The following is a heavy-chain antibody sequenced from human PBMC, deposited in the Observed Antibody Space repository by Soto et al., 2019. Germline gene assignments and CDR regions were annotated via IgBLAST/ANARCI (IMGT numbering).Heavy chain of an antibody. Sequence: GGSLRLSCAASGFTFSSYSMSWVRQAPGKGLEWVSGFRTGADDGTTYYADSVKGRFTISRDISKNTLFLQMNSLRAEDTAIYYCAKKVNSGPGSQYFDYWGQGTLVTVSS. V-gene: IGHV3-23*01. CDR2: FRTGADDGTT. D-gene: IGHD3-10*01. CDR1: GFTFSSYS. J-gene: IGHJ4*02. CDR3: AKKVNSGPGSQYFDY.